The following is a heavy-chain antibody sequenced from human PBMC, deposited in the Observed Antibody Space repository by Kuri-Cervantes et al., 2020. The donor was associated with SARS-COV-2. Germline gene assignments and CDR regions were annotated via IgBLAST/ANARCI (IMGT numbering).Heavy chain of an antibody. V-gene: IGHV3-30*04. Sequence: GESLKISCAASGFTFSSYVMHWVRQAPGKGLEWVAVISYDGSNKYYADSVKGRFTISRDNAKNSLYLQMNSLRAEDTAVYYCAREGDGYNWLHYYYYMDVWGKGTTVTVSS. CDR3: AREGDGYNWLHYYYYMDV. CDR1: GFTFSSYV. D-gene: IGHD5-24*01. CDR2: ISYDGSNK. J-gene: IGHJ6*03.